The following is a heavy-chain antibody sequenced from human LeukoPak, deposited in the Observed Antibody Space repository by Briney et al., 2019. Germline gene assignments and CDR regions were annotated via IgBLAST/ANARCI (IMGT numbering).Heavy chain of an antibody. CDR3: ARDPRQRKLGGGGSNWFDP. D-gene: IGHD3-16*01. CDR2: ISAYNGNT. Sequence: GASVKVSCKASGYTFTSYGISWVRQAPGQGLEWMGWISAYNGNTNYAQKLQGRVTVTTDTSTSTAYMELRSLRSDDTAVYYCARDPRQRKLGGGGSNWFDPWGQGTLVTVSS. V-gene: IGHV1-18*01. J-gene: IGHJ5*02. CDR1: GYTFTSYG.